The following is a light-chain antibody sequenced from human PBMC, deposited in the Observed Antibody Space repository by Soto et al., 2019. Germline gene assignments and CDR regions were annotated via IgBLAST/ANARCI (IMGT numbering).Light chain of an antibody. J-gene: IGKJ3*01. CDR2: GAS. V-gene: IGKV3-20*01. CDR1: QSVGSNY. CDR3: QQSATTPFT. Sequence: EIVLTQSPGTLSLSLGERATVSCRASQSVGSNYLAWYQRKPGQAPRLLIYGASSRATGIPDRFSGSGSGTDFTLTISRLEPEDFSVYYCQQSATTPFTFGPGTKVDIK.